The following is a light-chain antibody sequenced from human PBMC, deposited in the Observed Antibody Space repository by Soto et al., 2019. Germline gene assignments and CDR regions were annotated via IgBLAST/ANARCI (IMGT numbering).Light chain of an antibody. CDR1: QSISDN. J-gene: IGKJ4*01. CDR3: QQYKSLPPLT. CDR2: GAS. Sequence: DIVMTQYPAILSVSLGERDTLSCLASQSISDNLAWYQQRSGQAPRLLIYGASTRATGVPARFSGSGSGTEFTLTISSLQSDDFAIYYCQQYKSLPPLTFGGGTKVE. V-gene: IGKV3-15*01.